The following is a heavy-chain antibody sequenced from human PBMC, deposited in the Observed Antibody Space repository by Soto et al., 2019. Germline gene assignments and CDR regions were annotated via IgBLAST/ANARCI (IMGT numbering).Heavy chain of an antibody. Sequence: GGSLRLSCAASGFTFSSYEMNWVRQAPGKGLEWISSISGSGFKKYYADSVKGRFTISRDNSKSTVYLELNNLSAEDTAVYHCAKNQGVELVPLATVDWFDPWGQGSVVTVSS. D-gene: IGHD1-26*01. CDR1: GFTFSSYE. V-gene: IGHV3-23*01. CDR2: ISGSGFKK. CDR3: AKNQGVELVPLATVDWFDP. J-gene: IGHJ5*02.